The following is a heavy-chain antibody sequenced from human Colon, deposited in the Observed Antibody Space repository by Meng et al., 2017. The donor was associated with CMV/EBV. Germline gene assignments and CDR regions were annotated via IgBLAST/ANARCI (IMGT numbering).Heavy chain of an antibody. Sequence: GESLKISCAASGFTFSSYSMNWVRQAPGKGLEWVSSISSSSSYIYYADSVKGRFTISRDNAKNSLYLQKNSLRAEDTAVYYCARVGIVVVPAALDYWGQGTLVTVSS. J-gene: IGHJ4*02. CDR3: ARVGIVVVPAALDY. D-gene: IGHD2-2*01. CDR1: GFTFSSYS. CDR2: ISSSSSYI. V-gene: IGHV3-21*01.